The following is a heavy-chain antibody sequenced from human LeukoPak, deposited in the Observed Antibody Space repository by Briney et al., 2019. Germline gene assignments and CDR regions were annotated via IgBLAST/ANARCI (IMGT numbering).Heavy chain of an antibody. Sequence: GGSLRLSCAASGFTFDDYSMHWVRQPPGKGLEWVSGIDWSSGEITYADSVKGRFTISRDNAKNSLYLQMNSLKTEDTALYYCAKDRTYYYNSGSYFDLWGCGTLVTVSS. CDR1: GFTFDDYS. V-gene: IGHV3-9*01. CDR2: IDWSSGEI. J-gene: IGHJ2*01. D-gene: IGHD3-10*01. CDR3: AKDRTYYYNSGSYFDL.